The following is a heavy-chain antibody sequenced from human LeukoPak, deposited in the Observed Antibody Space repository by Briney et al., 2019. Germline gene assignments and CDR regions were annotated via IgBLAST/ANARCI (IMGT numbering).Heavy chain of an antibody. Sequence: SETLSLTCTVSGGSISSYYWSWIRQPPGKGLEWIGYIYYSGSTNYNPSLKSRVTISVDTSKSQFSLRLSSVTAADTAVYYCGGNVPYYGSDFPGWGIEVWGQGTTVTVSS. J-gene: IGHJ6*02. CDR3: GGNVPYYGSDFPGWGIEV. CDR1: GGSISSYY. CDR2: IYYSGST. V-gene: IGHV4-59*08. D-gene: IGHD3-10*01.